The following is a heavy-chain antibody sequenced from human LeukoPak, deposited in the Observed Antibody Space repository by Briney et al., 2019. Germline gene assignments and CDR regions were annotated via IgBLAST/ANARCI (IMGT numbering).Heavy chain of an antibody. CDR3: ARAPTTIVYYYYGMDV. CDR2: MNPNSGNT. CDR1: GYTFASYD. D-gene: IGHD2-15*01. V-gene: IGHV1-8*01. J-gene: IGHJ6*02. Sequence: ASVKVSCKASGYTFASYDINWVRQATGQGLEWMGWMNPNSGNTGYAQKFQGRVTMTRNTSISTAYMELSSLRSEDTAVYYCARAPTTIVYYYYGMDVWGQGTTVTVSS.